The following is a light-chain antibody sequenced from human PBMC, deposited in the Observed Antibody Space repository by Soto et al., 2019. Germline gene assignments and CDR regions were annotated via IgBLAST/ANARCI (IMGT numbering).Light chain of an antibody. V-gene: IGKV3-20*01. CDR2: GAS. J-gene: IGKJ1*01. CDR1: QSVSSSY. Sequence: EIVLTPSPGTLSLSPGERATLSCRASQSVSSSYLAWYQQKPGQAPRLLIYGASSRATGIPDRFSGSGSGTDFTLTISRLEPEDFAVYYCQQYGISPWTFGQGTKVEIK. CDR3: QQYGISPWT.